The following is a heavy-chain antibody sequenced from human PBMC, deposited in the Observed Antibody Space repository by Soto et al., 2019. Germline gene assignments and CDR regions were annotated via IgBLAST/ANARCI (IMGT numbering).Heavy chain of an antibody. V-gene: IGHV5-10-1*01. CDR2: IDPSDSYT. Sequence: GESLKISCKGSGDIFTTYWSSWVRQEPGKGLEWMGRIDPSDSYTNYSPSFQGHVTISVDESISTAYLQWSRLKASDTAMYYCARESYYNWFDPWGQGTLVTVSS. CDR3: ARESYYNWFDP. J-gene: IGHJ5*02. D-gene: IGHD3-10*01. CDR1: GDIFTTYW.